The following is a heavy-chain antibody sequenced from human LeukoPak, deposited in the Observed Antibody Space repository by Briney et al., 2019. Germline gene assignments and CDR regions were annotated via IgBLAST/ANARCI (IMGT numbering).Heavy chain of an antibody. CDR3: AKDPGGDYYDSSGYTYFQY. Sequence: GGSLRLSCAASGFTFSSYAMSWVRQAPGKGLEWVSGISGSGVSRYYADSVKGRFTISRDNSKKTLYLPLNSLRAEDTAVYYCAKDPGGDYYDSSGYTYFQYWGQGTLVTVSS. J-gene: IGHJ1*01. D-gene: IGHD3-22*01. V-gene: IGHV3-23*01. CDR2: ISGSGVSR. CDR1: GFTFSSYA.